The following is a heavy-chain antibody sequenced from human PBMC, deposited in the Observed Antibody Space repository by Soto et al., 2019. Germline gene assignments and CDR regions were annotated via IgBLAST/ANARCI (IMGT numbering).Heavy chain of an antibody. CDR1: GGSISSGGYH. CDR3: AMQVRYPLAGVVDV. D-gene: IGHD1-1*01. CDR2: IYYSGST. J-gene: IGHJ6*02. Sequence: QVQLQESGPGLVKPSETLSLTCTVSGGSISSGGYHWNWIRQLPGKGLEWIGYIYYSGSTYNNPSLECRLFLLIVTSKNPFSLKLSSVTAADTAVHFCAMQVRYPLAGVVDVWGQGTTVTVSS. V-gene: IGHV4-31*03.